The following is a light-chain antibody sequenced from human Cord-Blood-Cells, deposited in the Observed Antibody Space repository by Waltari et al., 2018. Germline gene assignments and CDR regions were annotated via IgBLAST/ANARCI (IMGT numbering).Light chain of an antibody. J-gene: IGLJ1*01. CDR1: TSNIGAGYD. Sequence: QSVLTQPPSASGAPGQRVTISCTRRTSNIGAGYDVHWYQQLPGQAPNLLIYGNSKRPSGVPDRFSGSKSGTSASLAITGLQAEDEADYYCQSYDSSLSGYVFGTGTKVTVL. CDR2: GNS. V-gene: IGLV1-40*01. CDR3: QSYDSSLSGYV.